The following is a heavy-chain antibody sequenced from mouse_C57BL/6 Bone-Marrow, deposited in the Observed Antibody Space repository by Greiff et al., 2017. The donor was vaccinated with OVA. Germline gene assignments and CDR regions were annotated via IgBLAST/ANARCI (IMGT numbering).Heavy chain of an antibody. CDR2: ISNLAYSI. Sequence: EVQVVESGGGLVQPGGSLKLSCAASGFTFSDYGMAWVRQAPREGPEWVAFISNLAYSIYYADTVTGRFTISRENAKNTLYLEMSSLRSEDTAMYYCARRAYYSNYDAMDYWGQGTSVTVSS. CDR1: GFTFSDYG. V-gene: IGHV5-15*04. CDR3: ARRAYYSNYDAMDY. D-gene: IGHD2-5*01. J-gene: IGHJ4*01.